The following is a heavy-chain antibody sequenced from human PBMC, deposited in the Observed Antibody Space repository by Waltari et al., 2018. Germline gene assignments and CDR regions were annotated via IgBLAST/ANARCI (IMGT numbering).Heavy chain of an antibody. V-gene: IGHV3-30*18. CDR1: GFTFSSYG. D-gene: IGHD3-3*01. J-gene: IGHJ4*02. Sequence: QVQLVESGGGVVQPGRSLRLSCAASGFTFSSYGMHWVRQAPGKGLEWVAVIWYDGSNKYYADSVKGRFTISRDNSKNTLYLQMNSLRAEDTAMYYCAKDLQDFGVVSTFDYWGQGTLVTVSS. CDR3: AKDLQDFGVVSTFDY. CDR2: IWYDGSNK.